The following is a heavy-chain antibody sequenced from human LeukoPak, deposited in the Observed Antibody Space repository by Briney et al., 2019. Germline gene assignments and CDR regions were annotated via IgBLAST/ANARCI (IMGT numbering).Heavy chain of an antibody. J-gene: IGHJ5*02. Sequence: GGSLRLSCAASGFTFSSYSMNWVRQAPGKGLEWVSSISSSSSYIYYADSVKGRFTISRDNSKNTLYLQMNSLRAEDTAVYYCAKCGGSSWYWFDPWGQGTLVTVSS. CDR3: AKCGGSSWYWFDP. D-gene: IGHD6-13*01. CDR2: ISSSSSYI. CDR1: GFTFSSYS. V-gene: IGHV3-21*04.